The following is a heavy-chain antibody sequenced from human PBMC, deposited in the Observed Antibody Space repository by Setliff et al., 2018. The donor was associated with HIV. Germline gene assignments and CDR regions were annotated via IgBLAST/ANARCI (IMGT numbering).Heavy chain of an antibody. CDR2: INHSGST. Sequence: SETLSLTCAVYGASFSGYYWSWIRQPPGKGLEWIGEINHSGSTNYNPSLKSRVTISVDTSKNQFSLKLTSVTAEDTAVYYCARDSGLRRLDCSGGSCWWGQGTLVTVS. J-gene: IGHJ4*02. CDR3: ARDSGLRRLDCSGGSCW. CDR1: GASFSGYY. D-gene: IGHD2-15*01. V-gene: IGHV4-34*01.